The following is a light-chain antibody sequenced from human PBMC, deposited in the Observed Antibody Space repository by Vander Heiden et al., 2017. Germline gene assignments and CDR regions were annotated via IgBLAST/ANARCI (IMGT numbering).Light chain of an antibody. Sequence: DIQMTQSPSILSASLGDRVTITCRASKSISTWLAWYQQKPGKAPKVLIHKASILESGVPSRCSGSGSGTEFILTISSLQPDDFATYYCHQYQTYSTFGQGTKVEIK. CDR1: KSISTW. V-gene: IGKV1-5*03. J-gene: IGKJ1*01. CDR3: HQYQTYST. CDR2: KAS.